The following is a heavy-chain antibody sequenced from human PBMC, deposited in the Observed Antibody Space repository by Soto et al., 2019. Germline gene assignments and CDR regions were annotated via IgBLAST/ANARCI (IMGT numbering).Heavy chain of an antibody. CDR3: ARHLSGPLDY. CDR2: VRYDGINT. Sequence: PGGSLRLSCAASGFTFSNYGMHWVRQAPGKGLEWVATVRYDGINTYYGDSVKGRFTVSRGLSKKTLYLQMNSLRAEDTAVYYCARHLSGPLDYWGQGTPVTVSS. J-gene: IGHJ4*02. V-gene: IGHV3-33*08. CDR1: GFTFSNYG.